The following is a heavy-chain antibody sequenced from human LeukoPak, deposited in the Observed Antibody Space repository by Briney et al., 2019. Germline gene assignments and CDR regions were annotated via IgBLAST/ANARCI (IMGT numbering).Heavy chain of an antibody. V-gene: IGHV3-66*02. CDR1: GFTFSDYY. D-gene: IGHD5-12*01. Sequence: GGSLRLSCAASGFTFSDYYMSWIRQAPGKGLEWVSSFYSGGSTYYADSVKGRFTISRDNSKNTLYLQMNSLSVEDTAVYYCARDLMGGYSGYGDYWGQGTPVTVSS. CDR3: ARDLMGGYSGYGDY. CDR2: FYSGGST. J-gene: IGHJ4*02.